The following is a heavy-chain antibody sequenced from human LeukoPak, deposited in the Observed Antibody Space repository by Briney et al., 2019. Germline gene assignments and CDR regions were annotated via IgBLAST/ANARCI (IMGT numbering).Heavy chain of an antibody. D-gene: IGHD2-15*01. J-gene: IGHJ3*02. CDR2: IKSKTDGGTT. CDR1: GFTFSNAW. CDR3: TRSVVVVGLSPAFDI. Sequence: PGGSLRLSCAASGFTFSNAWMSWVRQAPGKGLEWVGRIKSKTDGGTTDYAAPVKGRFTISRDDSKSIAYLQMNSLKTEDTAVYYCTRSVVVVGLSPAFDIWGQGTMVTVSS. V-gene: IGHV3-15*01.